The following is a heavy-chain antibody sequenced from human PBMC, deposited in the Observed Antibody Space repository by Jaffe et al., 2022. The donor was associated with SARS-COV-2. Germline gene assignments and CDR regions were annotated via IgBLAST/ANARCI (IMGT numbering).Heavy chain of an antibody. D-gene: IGHD3-10*01. V-gene: IGHV4-59*01. J-gene: IGHJ2*01. CDR3: ARGSLDFDL. Sequence: QVQLQESGPGLVKPSETLSLTCSVSAGSISGYYWSWVRQPPGKGLEWIGYIHYAGSTNYNPSLKSRVTISVDTSKNQFSLKLNSVTAADTAVYYCARGSLDFDLWGRGTLVTVSS. CDR1: AGSISGYY. CDR2: IHYAGST.